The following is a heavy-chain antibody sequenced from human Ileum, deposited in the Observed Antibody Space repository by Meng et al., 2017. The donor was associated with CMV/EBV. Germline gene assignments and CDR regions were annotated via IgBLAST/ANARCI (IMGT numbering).Heavy chain of an antibody. CDR2: IKPDGTEK. J-gene: IGHJ5*02. CDR1: GFTFSNFW. D-gene: IGHD2-15*01. Sequence: GGSLRLSCKGSGFTFSNFWMGWLRQAPGKGLEWVANIKPDGTEKHYVDSVRGRFTISRDNAKNSLYLQMNRLTDDDMAVYFCTKDGEGISVSWGQGTLVTVSS. CDR3: TKDGEGISVS. V-gene: IGHV3-7*01.